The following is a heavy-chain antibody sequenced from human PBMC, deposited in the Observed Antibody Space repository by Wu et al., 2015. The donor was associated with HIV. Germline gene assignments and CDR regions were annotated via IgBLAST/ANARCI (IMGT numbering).Heavy chain of an antibody. CDR3: ASSPYDSSGYFYGGFFDY. CDR2: IVPILGTT. J-gene: IGHJ4*02. V-gene: IGHV1-69*01. CDR1: GYTFTGHD. D-gene: IGHD3-22*01. Sequence: QVQLVQSGAEVKKPGASVKVSCKASGYTFTGHDVNWVRQTRGQGLEWMGGIVPILGTTHFAQKFQGRVTITADESTSISYMELSSLRSEDTAVYYCASSPYDSSGYFYGGFFDYWGQGTLVPVSS.